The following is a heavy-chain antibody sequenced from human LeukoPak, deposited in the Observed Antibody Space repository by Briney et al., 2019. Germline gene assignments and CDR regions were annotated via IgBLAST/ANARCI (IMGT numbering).Heavy chain of an antibody. CDR1: GGSISSSPYY. CDR3: ARELRSSGWYYYYYMDV. Sequence: PSETLSLTCTVSGGSISSSPYYWSWIRQPPGKGLEWIGYIYYSGSTNYNPSLKSRVTISVDTSKNQFSLKLSSVTAADTAVYYCARELRSSGWYYYYYMDVWGKGTTVTVSS. J-gene: IGHJ6*03. D-gene: IGHD6-19*01. CDR2: IYYSGST. V-gene: IGHV4-61*01.